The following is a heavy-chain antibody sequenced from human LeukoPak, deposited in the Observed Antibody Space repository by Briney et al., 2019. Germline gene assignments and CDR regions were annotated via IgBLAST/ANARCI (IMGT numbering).Heavy chain of an antibody. J-gene: IGHJ4*02. D-gene: IGHD6-19*01. CDR2: INHSGST. V-gene: IGHV4-34*01. Sequence: SSETLSLTCAVYGGSFSGYYWSWLRQPPGKGLEGIGEINHSGSTNYNPSLKSRVTISVDTSKNQFSLTLSSVTAADTAVYYCARGFRGENSSGWYQVDYWGQGTLVTVSS. CDR1: GGSFSGYY. CDR3: ARGFRGENSSGWYQVDY.